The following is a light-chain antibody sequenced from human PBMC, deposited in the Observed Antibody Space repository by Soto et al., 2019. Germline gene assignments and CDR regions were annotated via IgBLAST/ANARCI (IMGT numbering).Light chain of an antibody. V-gene: IGKV3-20*01. CDR2: GAS. J-gene: IGKJ4*01. CDR3: HQYVSSP. CDR1: QSVSSNY. Sequence: EIVLNQSPATLSLSPGERATLSCRASQSVSSNYLAWYQQKPGQAPRLLIYGASSRATGIPDRFSGSGSGTEFSLTISRLEPEDFAVYYCHQYVSSPFGGGTMVDIK.